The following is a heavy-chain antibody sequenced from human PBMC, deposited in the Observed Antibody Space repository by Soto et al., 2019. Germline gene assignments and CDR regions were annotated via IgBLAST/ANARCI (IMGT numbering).Heavy chain of an antibody. D-gene: IGHD2-2*02. CDR2: ISYDGSNK. Sequence: GGSLRLSCAASGFTFSSYGMHWVRQAPGKGLEWVAVISYDGSNKYYADSVKGRFTISRDNSKNTLYLQMNSLRAEDTAVYYCAKVINEGCSSTSCYKRVGMDVWGQGTTVTVSS. CDR1: GFTFSSYG. CDR3: AKVINEGCSSTSCYKRVGMDV. J-gene: IGHJ6*02. V-gene: IGHV3-30*18.